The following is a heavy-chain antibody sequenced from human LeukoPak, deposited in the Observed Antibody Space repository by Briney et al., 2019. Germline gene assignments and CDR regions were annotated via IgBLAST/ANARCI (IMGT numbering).Heavy chain of an antibody. J-gene: IGHJ4*02. CDR3: VSGRSGYAGY. Sequence: PAGGSLRLSCAASGFSFSSYSINWVRQAPGKGLVWVSRINTDGSSTNYADSVKGRFTISRDNAKNTLYLQMNSLRAEDTAVYFCVSGRSGYAGYWGQGTLVTVSS. V-gene: IGHV3-74*01. CDR1: GFSFSSYS. D-gene: IGHD3-3*01. CDR2: INTDGSST.